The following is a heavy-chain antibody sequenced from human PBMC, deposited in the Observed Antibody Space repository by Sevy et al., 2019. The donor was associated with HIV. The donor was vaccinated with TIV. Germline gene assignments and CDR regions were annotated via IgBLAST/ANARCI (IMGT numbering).Heavy chain of an antibody. V-gene: IGHV3-21*01. CDR3: ARDLLSGGDAVYGF. CDR2: INAISSNI. J-gene: IGHJ4*02. CDR1: GFTFSSYA. D-gene: IGHD2-21*01. Sequence: GGSLRLSCAASGFTFSSYAMNWVRQAPGKGLEWVSSINAISSNIYYADSVKGRFTISRDNAENSLYLQMNSVRAEDTAVYYCARDLLSGGDAVYGFWGQGTLVTVSS.